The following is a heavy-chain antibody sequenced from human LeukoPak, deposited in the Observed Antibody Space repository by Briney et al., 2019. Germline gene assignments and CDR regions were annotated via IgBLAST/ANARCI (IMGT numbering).Heavy chain of an antibody. Sequence: GGSLRLSCAASGFTFSSYWMSWVRQAPGKGLEWVANIKQDGSEKYYVDSVKGRFTISRYNAKNSLYLQMNSLRAEDTAVYYCARGAGYCTNGVCLNYFDYWGQGTLVTVSS. D-gene: IGHD2-8*01. J-gene: IGHJ4*02. V-gene: IGHV3-7*01. CDR3: ARGAGYCTNGVCLNYFDY. CDR1: GFTFSSYW. CDR2: IKQDGSEK.